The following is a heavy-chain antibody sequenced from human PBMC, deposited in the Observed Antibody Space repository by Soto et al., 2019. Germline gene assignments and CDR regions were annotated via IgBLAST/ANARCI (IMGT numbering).Heavy chain of an antibody. Sequence: GGSLRLSCTASGFTFGDYAMSWVRQAPGTGLEWVGFIRNKAYGGTTEYAASVKGRFTISRDDSKSIAYLQMSSLKTEDTAVYYCTRGYSSSWHFDYWGQGTLVTVSS. CDR3: TRGYSSSWHFDY. CDR2: IRNKAYGGTT. J-gene: IGHJ4*02. CDR1: GFTFGDYA. D-gene: IGHD6-13*01. V-gene: IGHV3-49*04.